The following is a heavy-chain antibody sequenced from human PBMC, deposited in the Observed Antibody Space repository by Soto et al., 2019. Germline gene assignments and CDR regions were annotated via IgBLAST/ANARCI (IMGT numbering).Heavy chain of an antibody. CDR3: ARGRITMVRGVKTKGWFDP. J-gene: IGHJ5*02. V-gene: IGHV4-30-4*01. Sequence: SETLSLTCTVSGGTISSGDYYLSWIRQPPGKGLEWIGYIYYSGSTYYNPSLKSRVTISIDTSKNQFSLKLSSVTAADTAVYYRARGRITMVRGVKTKGWFDPWGQGT. CDR2: IYYSGST. D-gene: IGHD3-10*01. CDR1: GGTISSGDYY.